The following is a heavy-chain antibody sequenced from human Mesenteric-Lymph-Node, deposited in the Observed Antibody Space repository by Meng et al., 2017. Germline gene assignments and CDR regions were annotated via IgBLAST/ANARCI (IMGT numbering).Heavy chain of an antibody. CDR2: IYYSGST. D-gene: IGHD6-19*01. J-gene: IGHJ4*02. CDR3: ARVSSGWDYFDY. CDR1: GGSASSGAYY. V-gene: IGHV4-31*03. Sequence: VRHQAAPPVPVTPATTLPPTFTVCGGSASSGAYYCTWIRQHPGKGLDWFGHIYYSGSTFYNPSLKRRVIISLDTSKNQFSLNLRSVPAADTAVYYCARVSSGWDYFDYWGQGTLVTVSS.